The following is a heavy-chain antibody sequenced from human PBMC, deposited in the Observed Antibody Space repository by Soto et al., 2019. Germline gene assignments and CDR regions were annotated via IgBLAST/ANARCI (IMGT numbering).Heavy chain of an antibody. CDR3: ARESEMATTGVDY. CDR2: ISYDGSNK. V-gene: IGHV3-30-3*01. J-gene: IGHJ4*02. D-gene: IGHD5-12*01. CDR1: GFTFSSYA. Sequence: QVQLVESGGGVVQPGRSLRLSCAASGFTFSSYAMHWVRQAPGKGLEWVAVISYDGSNKYYADSVKGRFTISRDNSKNTLYLQMNSLRAEDTAVYYCARESEMATTGVDYWGQGTLVTVSS.